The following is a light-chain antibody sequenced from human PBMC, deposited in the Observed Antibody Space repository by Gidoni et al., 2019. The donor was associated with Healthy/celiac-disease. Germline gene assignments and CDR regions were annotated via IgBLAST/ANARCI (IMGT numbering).Light chain of an antibody. CDR3: QQYGSSPLT. CDR2: DAS. V-gene: IGKV3D-20*01. CDR1: QSVSSSY. J-gene: IGKJ4*01. Sequence: EIVLTQSPATLSLSPGERATLSCGASQSVSSSYLAWYQQKPVLAPSLLIYDASSRATGIPDRFSGSWSGTDFTLTISRLEPEDFAVYYCQQYGSSPLTFGGGTKVEIK.